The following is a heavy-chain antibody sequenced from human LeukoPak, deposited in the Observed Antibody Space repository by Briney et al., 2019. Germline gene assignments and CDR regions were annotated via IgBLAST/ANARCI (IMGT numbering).Heavy chain of an antibody. Sequence: GGSLRLSCAASGFTLSSYAMSWVRQAPGKGLEWVSAISGSGGSTYYADSVKGRFTISRDNSKNTRYLQMNSLRAEDTAVYYCAKVIAVAYYYFDYWGQGTLVTVSS. CDR1: GFTLSSYA. D-gene: IGHD6-19*01. J-gene: IGHJ4*02. CDR3: AKVIAVAYYYFDY. V-gene: IGHV3-23*01. CDR2: ISGSGGST.